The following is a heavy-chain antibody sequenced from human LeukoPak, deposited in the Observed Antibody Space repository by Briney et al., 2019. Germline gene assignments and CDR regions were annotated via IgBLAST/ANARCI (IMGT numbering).Heavy chain of an antibody. CDR3: ARVATVSYARRYFQH. D-gene: IGHD4-17*01. V-gene: IGHV1-8*03. J-gene: IGHJ1*01. CDR2: MNPNSGNT. CDR1: GYTFTSYD. Sequence: ASVKVSCKASGYTFTSYDINWVRQATGQGLEWMGWMNPNSGNTGYAQKFQGRVTITRNTSISTAYMELSRLRSDDTAVYYCARVATVSYARRYFQHWGQGTLVTVSS.